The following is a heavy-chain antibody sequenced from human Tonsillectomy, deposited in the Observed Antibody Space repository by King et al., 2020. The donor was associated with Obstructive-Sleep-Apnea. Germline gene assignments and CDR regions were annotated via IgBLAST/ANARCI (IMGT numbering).Heavy chain of an antibody. Sequence: VQLVESGGGVVQPGRSLRLSCAASGFTFSSYAMHWVRQAPGKGLEWVAVISYDGSNKYYADSVKGRFTISRDNSKNTLYLQMNSLRAEDTAVYYCARDGDYGDYPTFYYFDYWGQGTLVTVSS. CDR3: ARDGDYGDYPTFYYFDY. V-gene: IGHV3-30*04. D-gene: IGHD4-17*01. J-gene: IGHJ4*02. CDR1: GFTFSSYA. CDR2: ISYDGSNK.